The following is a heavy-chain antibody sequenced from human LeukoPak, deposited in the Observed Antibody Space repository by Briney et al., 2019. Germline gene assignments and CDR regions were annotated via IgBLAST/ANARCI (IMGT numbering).Heavy chain of an antibody. CDR2: ISYDGSNK. Sequence: GGSLRLSCAASGFTFSSYGRHWVRQAPGKGLEWVAVISYDGSNKYYADSVKGRFTISRDNSKNTLYLQMNSLRAEDTAVYYCAKDLRVYGDYPLDYWGQGTLVTVSS. V-gene: IGHV3-30*18. CDR1: GFTFSSYG. CDR3: AKDLRVYGDYPLDY. J-gene: IGHJ4*02. D-gene: IGHD4-17*01.